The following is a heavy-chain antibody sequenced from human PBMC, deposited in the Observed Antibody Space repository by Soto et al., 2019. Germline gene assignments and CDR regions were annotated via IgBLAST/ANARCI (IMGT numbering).Heavy chain of an antibody. V-gene: IGHV3-48*01. Sequence: EVHLVESGGGLVQPGESLRLSCAASGFIFTSYAINWVRQAPGKGLEWVSYISSSGTIIYYADSVKGRFTISIDNAKNSLYLQINSLRAEDTSVYYCASFSRMTDGYYCGQGTLVTVSS. D-gene: IGHD4-17*01. CDR2: ISSSGTII. CDR3: ASFSRMTDGYY. CDR1: GFIFTSYA. J-gene: IGHJ4*02.